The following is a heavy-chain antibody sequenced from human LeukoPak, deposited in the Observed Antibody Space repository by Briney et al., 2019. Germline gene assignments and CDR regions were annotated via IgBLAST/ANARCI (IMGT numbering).Heavy chain of an antibody. CDR3: ARGYSGYDPTYFDY. D-gene: IGHD5-12*01. J-gene: IGHJ4*02. Sequence: SETLSLTCTVSGDSTTYNIYHWGWIRQPPGKGLEWIGSIYYSGTANYNPSLKSRVTISVDTSKNQFSLKLSSVTAADTAVYYCARGYSGYDPTYFDYWGQGTLVTVSS. V-gene: IGHV4-39*07. CDR1: GDSTTYNIYH. CDR2: IYYSGTA.